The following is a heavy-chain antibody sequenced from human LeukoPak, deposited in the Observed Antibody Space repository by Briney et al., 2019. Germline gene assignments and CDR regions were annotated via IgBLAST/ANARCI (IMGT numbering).Heavy chain of an antibody. CDR2: ISYDGSNK. V-gene: IGHV3-30*03. CDR3: VGGSGSYYYYYYGMDV. D-gene: IGHD3-10*01. CDR1: GFTFSSYG. J-gene: IGHJ6*04. Sequence: GGSLRLSCAASGFTFSSYGMHWVRQAPGKGLEWVEVISYDGSNKYYADSVKGRFTISRDNSKNTLYLQMNSLRAEDTAVYYCVGGSGSYYYYYYGMDVWGKGTTVTVSS.